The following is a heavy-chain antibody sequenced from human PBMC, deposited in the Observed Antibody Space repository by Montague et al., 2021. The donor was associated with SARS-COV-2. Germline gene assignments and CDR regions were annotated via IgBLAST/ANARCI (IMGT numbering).Heavy chain of an antibody. D-gene: IGHD2-8*01. Sequence: SLSLSFSASGYDFFNFDMAWVRQAPERGLEWISDISSSGATILYADSLKGRFTISRDNIQKSLYLQMNSLRAEDTAVYYCATNKYCTLHDCLHGRHYFDHWGQEPLVTVSS. V-gene: IGHV3-48*03. CDR3: ATNKYCTLHDCLHGRHYFDH. J-gene: IGHJ4*02. CDR1: GYDFFNFD. CDR2: ISSSGATI.